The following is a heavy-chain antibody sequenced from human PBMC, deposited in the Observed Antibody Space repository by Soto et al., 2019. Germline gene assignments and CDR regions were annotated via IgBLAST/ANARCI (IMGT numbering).Heavy chain of an antibody. V-gene: IGHV1-18*01. J-gene: IGHJ5*02. CDR2: ISAYNGNT. CDR3: ARVPAWYSSSWYVWFDP. D-gene: IGHD6-13*01. Sequence: ASVKVSCKASGYTFTGYVISWGRQTPEQGLEWMGWISAYNGNTNYAQKLQGRVTMTTDTSTSTAYMELRSLRSDDTAVYYCARVPAWYSSSWYVWFDPWGQGTLVTVSS. CDR1: GYTFTGYV.